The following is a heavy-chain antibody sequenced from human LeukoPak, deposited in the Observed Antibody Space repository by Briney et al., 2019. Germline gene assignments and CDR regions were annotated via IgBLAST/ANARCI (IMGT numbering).Heavy chain of an antibody. CDR2: IYYSGST. D-gene: IGHD4-17*01. Sequence: SETLSLTCTVSGASINTYYWSWIRQPPGKGLEWIGYIYYSGSTNHNPSLKSRVTISVDTSKNHFSLKLSSLTAADTAVYYCARANGVPSPRFDYWGQGTLVTVSS. V-gene: IGHV4-59*01. CDR1: GASINTYY. J-gene: IGHJ4*02. CDR3: ARANGVPSPRFDY.